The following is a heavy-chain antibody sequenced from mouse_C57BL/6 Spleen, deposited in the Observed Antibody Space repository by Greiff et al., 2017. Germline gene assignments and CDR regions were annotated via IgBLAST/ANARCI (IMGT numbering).Heavy chain of an antibody. V-gene: IGHV1-26*01. CDR3: ARGGGSSYLYAMDY. Sequence: VQLQQSGPELVKPGASVKISCKASGYTFTDYYMNWVKQSHGKSLEWIGDINPNNGGTSYNQKFKGKATLTVDKSSSTAYMELRSLTSEDSAVYYCARGGGSSYLYAMDYWGQGTSVTVSS. CDR1: GYTFTDYY. J-gene: IGHJ4*01. D-gene: IGHD1-1*01. CDR2: INPNNGGT.